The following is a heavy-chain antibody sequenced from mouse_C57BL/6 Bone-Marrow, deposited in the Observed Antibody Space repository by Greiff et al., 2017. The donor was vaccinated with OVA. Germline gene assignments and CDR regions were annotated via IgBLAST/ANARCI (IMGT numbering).Heavy chain of an antibody. CDR2: IDPEDGET. CDR1: GFNIKDYY. V-gene: IGHV14-2*01. D-gene: IGHD1-1*01. CDR3: APYYYGSSYYYAMDY. Sequence: VQLQQSGAELVKPGASVKLSCTASGFNIKDYYMHWVKQRTEQGLEWIGRIDPEDGETKYAPKFQGKATITADTSANTAYLQLRSLTAEDTAVYYCAPYYYGSSYYYAMDYWGQGTSVTVSS. J-gene: IGHJ4*01.